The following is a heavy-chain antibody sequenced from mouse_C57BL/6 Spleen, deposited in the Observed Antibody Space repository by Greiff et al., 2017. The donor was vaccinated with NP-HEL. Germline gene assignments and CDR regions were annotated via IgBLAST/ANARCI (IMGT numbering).Heavy chain of an antibody. D-gene: IGHD1-1*01. Sequence: QVQLQQSGAELVKPGASVKLSCKASGYTFTSYWMQWVKQRPGQGLEWIGEIDPSDSYTNYNQKFKGKATLTVDTSSSTAYMQLSSLTSEDSAVYYCARRRYYGSFAYWGQGTLVTVSA. CDR3: ARRRYYGSFAY. V-gene: IGHV1-50*01. CDR2: IDPSDSYT. J-gene: IGHJ3*01. CDR1: GYTFTSYW.